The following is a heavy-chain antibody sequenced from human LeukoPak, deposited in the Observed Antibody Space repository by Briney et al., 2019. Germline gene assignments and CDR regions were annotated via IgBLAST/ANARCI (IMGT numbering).Heavy chain of an antibody. Sequence: GGSLRLSCAASGFTFSSYEMNWVRQAPGKGLGWVSYISSSGSTIYYADSVKGRFTISRDNAKNSLYLQMNGLRSDDTAVYYCARLSSSWAATHFYYYYYMDVWGKGTTVTVSS. J-gene: IGHJ6*03. CDR3: ARLSSSWAATHFYYYYYMDV. D-gene: IGHD6-13*01. CDR1: GFTFSSYE. CDR2: ISSSGSTI. V-gene: IGHV3-48*03.